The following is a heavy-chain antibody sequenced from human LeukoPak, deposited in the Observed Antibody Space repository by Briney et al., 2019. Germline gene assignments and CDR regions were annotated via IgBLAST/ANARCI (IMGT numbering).Heavy chain of an antibody. J-gene: IGHJ4*02. CDR2: IYPGDSDT. CDR3: ARSGYTYGYRYFDY. Sequence: GGSLRHSCKGSGYDFTSYYIAWVRQMPGKGLEWMGVIYPGDSDTRYSPSFHSQVTISADKSISTAYLQWSSLRASDTAMYYCARSGYTYGYRYFDYWGQGTLVTVSS. CDR1: GYDFTSYY. D-gene: IGHD5-18*01. V-gene: IGHV5-51*01.